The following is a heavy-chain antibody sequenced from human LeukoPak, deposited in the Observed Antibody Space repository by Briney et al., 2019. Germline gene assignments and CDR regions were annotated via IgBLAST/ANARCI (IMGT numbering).Heavy chain of an antibody. D-gene: IGHD5-18*01. CDR3: AREKVGYGYTSGFDY. V-gene: IGHV4-4*07. J-gene: IGHJ4*02. Sequence: PSETLSLTCTVSGGSISSYYWSWIRQPAGKGLEWIGRIYTSGSTNYNPSLKSRVTISVDTSKNQFSLKLSSVTAADTAVYYCAREKVGYGYTSGFDYWGQGTLVTVSS. CDR1: GGSISSYY. CDR2: IYTSGST.